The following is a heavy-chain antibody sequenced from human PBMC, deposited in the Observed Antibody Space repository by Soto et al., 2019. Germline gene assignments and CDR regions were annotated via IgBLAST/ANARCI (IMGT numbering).Heavy chain of an antibody. V-gene: IGHV3-15*01. D-gene: IGHD2-2*02. J-gene: IGHJ4*02. CDR2: IKSKTAGGTT. CDR1: GFTFHTAW. Sequence: EVQLVESGGGLVKPGGSLRLSCAASGFTFHTAWLSWFHQPPGKGLEWVGRIKSKTAGGTTQDAAPVKDRFSISRDDSKNTLYLQMNSLKTEDTVVYYCTTGSLTTYTRAEDHWGQGTLVTVSS. CDR3: TTGSLTTYTRAEDH.